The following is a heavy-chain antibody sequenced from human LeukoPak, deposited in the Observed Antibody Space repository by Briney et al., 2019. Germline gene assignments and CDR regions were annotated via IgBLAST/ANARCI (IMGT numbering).Heavy chain of an antibody. CDR1: GGSISSYY. V-gene: IGHV4-59*08. CDR3: ARQVFTSVAFDY. D-gene: IGHD3-16*01. J-gene: IGHJ4*02. Sequence: SETLSLTCTVSGGSISSYYWSWIRQPPGKGLEWIGYIYYSGSTNYNPSLKSRITISMDTSKNQFSLKLSSVTAADTAVYYCARQVFTSVAFDYWGQGTLVTVSS. CDR2: IYYSGST.